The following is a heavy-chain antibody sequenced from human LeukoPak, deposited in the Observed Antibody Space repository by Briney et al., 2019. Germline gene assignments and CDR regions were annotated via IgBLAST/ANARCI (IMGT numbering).Heavy chain of an antibody. J-gene: IGHJ4*02. D-gene: IGHD3-22*01. Sequence: SGPTLVKPTQTLTLSCTCSGFSLRTSGVGVGWIRQPPGKALEWLALIYWNDDKRYSPSLKSRLTLTKDTSKNQVVLTMTNMDPVDTATYYCAHTFYDSSVGLFDYWGQGTLVTVSS. CDR2: IYWNDDK. V-gene: IGHV2-5*01. CDR1: GFSLRTSGVG. CDR3: AHTFYDSSVGLFDY.